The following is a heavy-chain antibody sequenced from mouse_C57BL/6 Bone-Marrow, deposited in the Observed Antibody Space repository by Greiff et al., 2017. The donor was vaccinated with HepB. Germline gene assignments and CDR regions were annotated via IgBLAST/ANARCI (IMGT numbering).Heavy chain of an antibody. J-gene: IGHJ4*01. CDR3: TGDYEYEGEYAMDY. Sequence: QVQLQQSGAELVRPGASVTLSCKASGYTFTDYEMHWVKQTPVQGLEWIGAIDHETGGTDYNQKFKGKAILTADKSSSRAYMELRRLTSEDSAVYFWTGDYEYEGEYAMDYWGQGTSVTVSS. CDR2: IDHETGGT. V-gene: IGHV1-15*01. CDR1: GYTFTDYE. D-gene: IGHD2-4*01.